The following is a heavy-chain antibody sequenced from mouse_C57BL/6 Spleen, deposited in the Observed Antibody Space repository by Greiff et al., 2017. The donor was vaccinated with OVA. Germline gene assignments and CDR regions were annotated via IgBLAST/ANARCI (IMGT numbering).Heavy chain of an antibody. Sequence: EVQLQQSGPELVKPGASVKISCKASGYTFTDYYMNWVKQSHGKSLEWIGDINPNNGGTSYNQKFKGKATLTVDKSSSTAYMELRSLTSEDSAVYYCASPHYSEGAMDYWGQGTSVTVSS. V-gene: IGHV1-26*01. CDR1: GYTFTDYY. CDR3: ASPHYSEGAMDY. D-gene: IGHD1-1*01. J-gene: IGHJ4*01. CDR2: INPNNGGT.